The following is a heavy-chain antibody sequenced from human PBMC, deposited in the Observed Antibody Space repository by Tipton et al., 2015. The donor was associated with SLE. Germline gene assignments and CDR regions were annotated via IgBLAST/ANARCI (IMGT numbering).Heavy chain of an antibody. J-gene: IGHJ3*02. CDR2: IYYSGST. V-gene: IGHV4-39*07. CDR1: GGSVSSGSYY. D-gene: IGHD2-8*01. Sequence: TLSLTCTVSGGSVSSGSYYWSWIRQPPGKGLEWIGSIYYSGSTYYNPSLKSRVTISVDTSKNQFSLKLSSVTAADTAVYYCAREKWDAFDIWGQGTMVTVSS. CDR3: AREKWDAFDI.